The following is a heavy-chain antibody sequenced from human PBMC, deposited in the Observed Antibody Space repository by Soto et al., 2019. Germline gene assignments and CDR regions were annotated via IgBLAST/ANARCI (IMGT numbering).Heavy chain of an antibody. CDR2: IYNSGTT. CDR3: ATRFYYSGVLFDY. J-gene: IGHJ4*02. CDR1: GGSISNYY. V-gene: IGHV4-59*13. Sequence: SETLSLTCTVSGGSISNYYCSWIRQTPGKGLEYIGFIYNSGTTNYHPSLKSRVTISIDTSKSQFYLKLTSVTAADTTIYYCATRFYYSGVLFDYWGPGTQVT. D-gene: IGHD3-10*01.